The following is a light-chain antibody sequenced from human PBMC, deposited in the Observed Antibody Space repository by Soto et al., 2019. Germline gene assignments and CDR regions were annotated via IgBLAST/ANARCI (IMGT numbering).Light chain of an antibody. J-gene: IGKJ1*01. Sequence: EIVLTQSPGTLSLSPGEGASLSCRASRCVSANYLAWYQQKPGQAPTLLIYGASIRAAGIPDRFSGSGSGTDFTLTIRRLEPDDFAVYYCQQYGSSPRTFGQGTKVDI. V-gene: IGKV3-20*01. CDR1: RCVSANY. CDR3: QQYGSSPRT. CDR2: GAS.